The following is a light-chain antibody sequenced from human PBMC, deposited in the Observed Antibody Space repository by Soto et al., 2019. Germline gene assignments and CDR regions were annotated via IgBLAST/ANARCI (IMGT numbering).Light chain of an antibody. V-gene: IGLV2-8*01. CDR1: KSDIGVYDF. J-gene: IGLJ1*01. CDR2: GVF. CDR3: KSYAGSNTYV. Sequence: QSVLTQPPSASGSPGQSVTISCTGTKSDIGVYDFVSWYQHLPGKAPRLIIYGVFQRPSGVPDRFSGSKSGNTASLTVSGLQAADEADYFCKSYAGSNTYVFGSGTKVTVL.